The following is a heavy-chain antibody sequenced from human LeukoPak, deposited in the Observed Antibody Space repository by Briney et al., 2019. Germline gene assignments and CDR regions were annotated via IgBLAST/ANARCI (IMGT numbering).Heavy chain of an antibody. Sequence: GGSLRLSCAASGFTFSNYAMGWVRQAPGKGPEWVSSIRYNIENTHYADAVQGRFAISRDNSKNTLYLQMNSLRAEDTARYYCAKASTRDTGYYFDSWGQGTLVSVSS. CDR3: AKASTRDTGYYFDS. D-gene: IGHD3-9*01. V-gene: IGHV3-23*01. CDR2: IRYNIENT. CDR1: GFTFSNYA. J-gene: IGHJ4*02.